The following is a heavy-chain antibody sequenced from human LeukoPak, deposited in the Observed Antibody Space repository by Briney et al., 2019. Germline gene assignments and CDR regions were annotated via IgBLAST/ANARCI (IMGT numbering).Heavy chain of an antibody. V-gene: IGHV1-46*01. D-gene: IGHD6-19*01. Sequence: ASVKVSCKASGYVFIDYHLHWVRQAPGQGLEWMGIINPRGGSTSHAQKFQGRVTMTRDMSTNTVSLEMSSLTSEDTGVYYCARSLYDSGWYSQFDYWGQGTLVTVSS. J-gene: IGHJ4*02. CDR1: GYVFIDYH. CDR3: ARSLYDSGWYSQFDY. CDR2: INPRGGST.